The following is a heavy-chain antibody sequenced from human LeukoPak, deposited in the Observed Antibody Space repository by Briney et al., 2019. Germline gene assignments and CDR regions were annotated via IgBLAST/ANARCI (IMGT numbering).Heavy chain of an antibody. J-gene: IGHJ5*02. CDR1: GGSISSSIYY. CDR2: IYYSGST. D-gene: IGHD3-22*01. Sequence: PSETLSLTCTVSGGSISSSIYYWGWIRQPPGKGLEWIGSIYYSGSTYYNPSLKSRVTISVDTSKNQFSLKLSSVTAADTAVYYCARKALQYYYDSSGHYGGWFDPWGQGTLVTVSS. V-gene: IGHV4-39*07. CDR3: ARKALQYYYDSSGHYGGWFDP.